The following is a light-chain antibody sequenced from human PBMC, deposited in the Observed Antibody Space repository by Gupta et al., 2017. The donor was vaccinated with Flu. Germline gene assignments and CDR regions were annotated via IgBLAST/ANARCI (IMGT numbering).Light chain of an antibody. Sequence: HPAAASTSPGLLFTISCSGSSSNIGSNTVNWYQQVPGTSPKLLIYGSNQRPSGVPDRFAGSKSGTSAALAISGLQSEDEADYYCAAWEDSRNGHYVFGTGTKVTVL. J-gene: IGLJ1*01. CDR1: SSNIGSNT. CDR3: AAWEDSRNGHYV. CDR2: GSN. V-gene: IGLV1-44*01.